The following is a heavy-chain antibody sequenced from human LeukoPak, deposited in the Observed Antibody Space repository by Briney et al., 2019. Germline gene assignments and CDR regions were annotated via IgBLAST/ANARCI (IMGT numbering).Heavy chain of an antibody. CDR1: GFTFSSYW. D-gene: IGHD3-22*01. J-gene: IGHJ3*02. V-gene: IGHV3-74*01. CDR2: INSDGSST. CDR3: ARDYDSSGYYEADAFDI. Sequence: PGGSLRLSCAASGFTFSSYWMHWVRQAPGKGPVWVSRINSDGSSTSYADSVKGRFTISRDNAKNTVHRQMNSLRAEDTAVYYCARDYDSSGYYEADAFDIWGQGTMVTVSS.